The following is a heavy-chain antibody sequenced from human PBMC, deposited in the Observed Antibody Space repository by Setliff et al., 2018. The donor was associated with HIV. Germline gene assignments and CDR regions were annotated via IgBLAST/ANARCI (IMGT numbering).Heavy chain of an antibody. Sequence: SETLSLTCTVSGGSISSSSYYWGWIRQPPGKGLEWIGSIYYSGSTYYNPSLKSRVTISVDTSKNQFSLKLSSVTAADTAVYYCARVAGATPDAFDIWGQGTMVTVSS. CDR1: GGSISSSSYY. CDR2: IYYSGST. CDR3: ARVAGATPDAFDI. D-gene: IGHD6-13*01. V-gene: IGHV4-39*07. J-gene: IGHJ3*02.